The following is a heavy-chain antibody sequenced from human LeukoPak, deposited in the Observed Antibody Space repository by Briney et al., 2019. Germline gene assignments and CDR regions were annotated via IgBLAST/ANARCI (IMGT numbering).Heavy chain of an antibody. D-gene: IGHD6-13*01. Sequence: GGSLRLSCAASGFTFSNYNMNWVRQAPGKGLEWVSSIGSSSSYIHYADSVKGRFTISRDNAKNSLYLQMNSLRAEDMAVYYCAKELSSSWSPGYFQHWGQGTLVTVSS. CDR3: AKELSSSWSPGYFQH. J-gene: IGHJ1*01. CDR1: GFTFSNYN. V-gene: IGHV3-21*04. CDR2: IGSSSSYI.